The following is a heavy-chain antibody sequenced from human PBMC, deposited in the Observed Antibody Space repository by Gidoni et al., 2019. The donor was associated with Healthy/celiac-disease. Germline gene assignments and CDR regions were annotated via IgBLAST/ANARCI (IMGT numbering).Heavy chain of an antibody. Sequence: EVQLVDSGGGLVQPGGSLSLSCAASGFTFSSYEMNWVRQAPGKGLGWVSYISSSGSTIYYADSVKGRFTISRDNAKNSLYLQMNSLRAEDTAVYYCARERDFWSGPGFDYWGQGTLVTVSS. V-gene: IGHV3-48*03. J-gene: IGHJ4*02. CDR2: ISSSGSTI. CDR1: GFTFSSYE. CDR3: ARERDFWSGPGFDY. D-gene: IGHD3-3*01.